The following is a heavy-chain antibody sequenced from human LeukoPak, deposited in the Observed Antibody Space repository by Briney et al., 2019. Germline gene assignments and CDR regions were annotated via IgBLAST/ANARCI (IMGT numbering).Heavy chain of an antibody. CDR2: INSDGINT. J-gene: IGHJ5*02. CDR1: GFTFSNYW. Sequence: GGSLRLSCAVSGFTFSNYWMHWVRQAPGKGLVWVSRINSDGINTSYADSVKGRFTISRDNAKNTLNLQTNSLRAEDTAVYYCARDLGQYYDTSDNWFDPWGQGTLVTVSS. CDR3: ARDLGQYYDTSDNWFDP. D-gene: IGHD3-22*01. V-gene: IGHV3-74*01.